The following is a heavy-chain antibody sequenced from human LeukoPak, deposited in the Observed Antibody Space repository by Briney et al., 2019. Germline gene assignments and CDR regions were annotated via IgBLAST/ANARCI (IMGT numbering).Heavy chain of an antibody. CDR3: ARGDYGGKHWCDP. J-gene: IGHJ5*02. Sequence: SETLSLTCTVSGGSISSGGYYWTWIRQHPVKGLEWIGYIYSSRRTYYSPSLKSRVTMSVDTSKNQFSLKLTSVTAADTAVYYCARGDYGGKHWCDPWGQGTLVTVSS. V-gene: IGHV4-31*03. D-gene: IGHD4-23*01. CDR1: GGSISSGGYY. CDR2: IYSSRRT.